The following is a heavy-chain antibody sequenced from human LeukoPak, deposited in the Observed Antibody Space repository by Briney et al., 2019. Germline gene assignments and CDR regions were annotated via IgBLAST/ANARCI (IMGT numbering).Heavy chain of an antibody. CDR3: ARAVYCSGGGCFWYFDL. V-gene: IGHV3-21*01. CDR2: ISSGSSAI. D-gene: IGHD2-15*01. CDR1: GFTFTTYS. Sequence: GGSLRLSCEASGFTFTTYSMTWVRQAPGKGLEWVSIISSGSSAIFSAGALKGRFTISRDDAKKSLYLQMNSLRAEDTAVYYCARAVYCSGGGCFWYFDLWGRGTLVTVSS. J-gene: IGHJ2*01.